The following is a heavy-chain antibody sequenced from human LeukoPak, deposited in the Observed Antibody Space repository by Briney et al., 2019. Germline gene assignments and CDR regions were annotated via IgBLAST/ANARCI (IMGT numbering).Heavy chain of an antibody. J-gene: IGHJ4*02. D-gene: IGHD1-7*01. V-gene: IGHV1-69*13. CDR2: IIPIFGTA. CDR1: GGTFSSYA. Sequence: AASVKVSCKASGGTFSSYAISWVRQAPGQGLEWMVGIIPIFGTANYAQKFQGRVTITADESTSTAYMELSSLRSEDTAVYYCARSPISGNWNYANYWGQGTLVTVSS. CDR3: ARSPISGNWNYANY.